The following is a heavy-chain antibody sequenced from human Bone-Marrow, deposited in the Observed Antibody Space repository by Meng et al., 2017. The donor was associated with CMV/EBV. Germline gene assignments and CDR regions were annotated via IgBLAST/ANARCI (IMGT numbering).Heavy chain of an antibody. CDR3: AKSTTVTVLDY. V-gene: IGHV5-51*01. J-gene: IGHJ4*02. Sequence: GESLKICCKGSGYTCTNYWIGWVRQMPGKGLECMGIIYPGDSDNKYSPSFQGHVTISVDKTINTAYLQWSRLKASDTAMYSCAKSTTVTVLDYWGQGTLVTVSS. CDR2: IYPGDSDN. D-gene: IGHD4-11*01. CDR1: GYTCTNYW.